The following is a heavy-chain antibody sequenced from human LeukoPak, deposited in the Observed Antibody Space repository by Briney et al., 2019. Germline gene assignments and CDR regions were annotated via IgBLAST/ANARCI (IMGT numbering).Heavy chain of an antibody. J-gene: IGHJ4*02. Sequence: GGSLRLSCTASGFTFGDYAMSWVRQAPGKGLEWVGFIRSKAYGGTTEYAASVRGRFTISRDDSKSIAYLQMNSLRAEDTAVYYCARDTNPYSRATAFDYWGQGTLVAVSS. D-gene: IGHD6-13*01. V-gene: IGHV3-49*04. CDR2: IRSKAYGGTT. CDR1: GFTFGDYA. CDR3: ARDTNPYSRATAFDY.